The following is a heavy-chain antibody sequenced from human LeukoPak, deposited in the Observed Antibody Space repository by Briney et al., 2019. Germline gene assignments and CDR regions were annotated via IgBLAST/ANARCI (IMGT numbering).Heavy chain of an antibody. CDR2: LWDDETTQ. V-gene: IGHV3-33*01. D-gene: IGHD6-19*01. Sequence: GGSLRLSCAASGFNFNTYGMHWVRQAPGKGLEWVAILWDDETTQYYAESVKGRFTISRDNSKHTVYLQLNSLRGDDTAVYYCARESLLVPGTIDYWGQGTLVTVSS. CDR1: GFNFNTYG. CDR3: ARESLLVPGTIDY. J-gene: IGHJ4*02.